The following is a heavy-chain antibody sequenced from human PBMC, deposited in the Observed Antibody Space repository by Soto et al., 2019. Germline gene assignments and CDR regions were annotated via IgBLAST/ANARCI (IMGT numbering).Heavy chain of an antibody. CDR3: ARVVVILDDAFDI. V-gene: IGHV4-31*03. D-gene: IGHD3-22*01. J-gene: IGHJ3*02. CDR1: GGSISSGGYY. CDR2: IYYSGST. Sequence: SETLSLTCTVSGGSISSGGYYWSWIRQHPGKGLEWIGYIYYSGSTYYNPSLKNRVTISVDTSKNQFSLKLSSVTAADTAVYYCARVVVILDDAFDIWGQGTMVTVSS.